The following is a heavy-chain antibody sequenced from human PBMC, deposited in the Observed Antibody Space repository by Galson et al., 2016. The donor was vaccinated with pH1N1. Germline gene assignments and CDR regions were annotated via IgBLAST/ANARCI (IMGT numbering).Heavy chain of an antibody. CDR2: IYPGDSDT. V-gene: IGHV5-51*01. CDR3: ARHSPSGRDYDVLIGYCHFDL. D-gene: IGHD3-9*01. CDR1: GYSFTSYW. J-gene: IGHJ2*01. Sequence: QSGAEVKKPGESLKISCKGSGYSFTSYWIGWVRQMPGKGLEWMGIIYPGDSDTRYSPSFQGQVTISADKSISTAYLQWSSLKASDTAMYYCARHSPSGRDYDVLIGYCHFDLWGRGTLVTVSS.